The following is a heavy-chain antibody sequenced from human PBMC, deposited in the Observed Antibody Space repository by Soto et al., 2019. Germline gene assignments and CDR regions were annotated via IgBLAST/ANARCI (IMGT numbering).Heavy chain of an antibody. CDR2: IYWDDDR. D-gene: IGHD3-9*01. J-gene: IGHJ4*02. CDR1: GFSLSTTTVG. Sequence: QITVKESGPTLVKPTQTLTLTCTLSGFSLSTTTVGVGWIRQPPGKALEWLALIYWDDDRRYIPSLKNRLTITKDTSGDQAVLTMPNMDPVDTAPYYCAQITPFDCKGYYFAYWGPGILVTVSS. CDR3: AQITPFDCKGYYFAY. V-gene: IGHV2-5*02.